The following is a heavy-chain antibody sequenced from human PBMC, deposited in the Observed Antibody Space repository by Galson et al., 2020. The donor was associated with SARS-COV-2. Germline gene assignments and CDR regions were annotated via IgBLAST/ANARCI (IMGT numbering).Heavy chain of an antibody. D-gene: IGHD5-12*01. CDR2: ISSSSSYI. CDR1: GFTFSSYS. CDR3: ARKYSGYLVWDDAFDI. J-gene: IGHJ3*02. Sequence: GGSLRLSCAASGFTFSSYSMNWVRQAPGKGLEWVSSISSSSSYIYYADSVKGRFTISRDNAKNSLYLQMNSLRAEDTAVYYCARKYSGYLVWDDAFDIWGQGTMVTGSS. V-gene: IGHV3-21*01.